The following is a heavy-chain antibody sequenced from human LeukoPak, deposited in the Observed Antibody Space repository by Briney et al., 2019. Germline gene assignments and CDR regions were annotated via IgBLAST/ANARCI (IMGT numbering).Heavy chain of an antibody. J-gene: IGHJ3*02. V-gene: IGHV4-30-2*01. CDR2: IYHSGST. Sequence: SQTLSLTCAVSGGSISSGGYSWSWIRQPPGKGLEWIGYIYHSGSTYYNPSLKSRVTISVDRSKNQFSLKLSSVTAADTAVYYCARGSEVGMSPVDAFDIWGQGTMVTVSS. D-gene: IGHD2-21*01. CDR3: ARGSEVGMSPVDAFDI. CDR1: GGSISSGGYS.